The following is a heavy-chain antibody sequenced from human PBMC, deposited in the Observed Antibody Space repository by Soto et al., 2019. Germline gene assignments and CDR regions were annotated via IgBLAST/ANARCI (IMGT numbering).Heavy chain of an antibody. CDR2: INSDGSST. CDR1: GFTFSSYW. V-gene: IGHV3-74*01. D-gene: IGHD3-10*01. CDR3: ARDKAYYYGSGPNDYYYYYGMDV. J-gene: IGHJ6*02. Sequence: PGGSLRLSCAASGFTFSSYWMHWVRQAPGKGLVWVSRINSDGSSTSYADSVKGRFTISRDNAKNTLYLQMNSLRAEDTAVYYWARDKAYYYGSGPNDYYYYYGMDVWGQGTTVTVSS.